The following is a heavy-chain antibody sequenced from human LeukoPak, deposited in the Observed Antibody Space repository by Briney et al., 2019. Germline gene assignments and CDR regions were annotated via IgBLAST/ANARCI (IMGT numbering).Heavy chain of an antibody. D-gene: IGHD2-15*01. CDR3: AKAKVAAATQVGFFDY. CDR1: GFTFSSYG. J-gene: IGHJ4*02. V-gene: IGHV3-33*06. Sequence: GGSLRLSCAASGFTFSSYGIHWVRQAPGKELEWVAVIWYDASIEHYADSVKGRFTISRDNSKNTLYLQMSSLRAEDTAVYYCAKAKVAAATQVGFFDYWGQGALVTVSS. CDR2: IWYDASIE.